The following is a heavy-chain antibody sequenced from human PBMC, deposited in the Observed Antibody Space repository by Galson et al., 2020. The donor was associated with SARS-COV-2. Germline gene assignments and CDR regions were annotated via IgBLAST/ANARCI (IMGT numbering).Heavy chain of an antibody. CDR2: ISGSGGTT. J-gene: IGHJ4*02. CDR1: GFTFSSNA. V-gene: IGHV3-23*01. CDR3: ATWRRQEILY. Sequence: GGYLRLSCAASGFTFSSNAMSWVRQAPGKGLEWVSTISGSGGTTYYAGSAKGRFTISRDNSKNSLYLQMNSLSAEDTAVYYCATWRRQEILYWGQGTLVTVSS.